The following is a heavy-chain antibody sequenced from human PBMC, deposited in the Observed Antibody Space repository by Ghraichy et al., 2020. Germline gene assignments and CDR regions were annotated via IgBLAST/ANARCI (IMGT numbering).Heavy chain of an antibody. Sequence: SETLSLTCTVSDDSVIRTSYYCSSIRYPPGQGLEWIPSIYFTGTTYYTPSLKSRVPMSVDTSTNQFSLRLTSLTAADTAVYYCARGRPPRSGSYPAAFDIWGKGTMLTVSS. J-gene: IGHJ3*02. CDR2: IYFTGTT. CDR1: DDSVIRTSYY. V-gene: IGHV4-39*07. CDR3: ARGRPPRSGSYPAAFDI. D-gene: IGHD1-26*01.